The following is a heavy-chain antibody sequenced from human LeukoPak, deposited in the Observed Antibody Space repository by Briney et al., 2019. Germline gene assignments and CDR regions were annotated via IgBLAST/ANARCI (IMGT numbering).Heavy chain of an antibody. V-gene: IGHV4-34*01. CDR3: ARYFGAY. Sequence: SETLSLTCAVYGGSFSGYYWSWIRQPPGKGLEWIGEINHSGSTNYNPSRKSRVTISVDTSKNQFSLKLSSVTAADTAVYYCARYFGAYWGQGTLVTVSS. D-gene: IGHD2-21*01. CDR2: INHSGST. J-gene: IGHJ4*02. CDR1: GGSFSGYY.